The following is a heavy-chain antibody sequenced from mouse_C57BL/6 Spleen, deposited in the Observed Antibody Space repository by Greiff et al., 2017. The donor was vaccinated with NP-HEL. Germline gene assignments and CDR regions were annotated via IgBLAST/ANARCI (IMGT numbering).Heavy chain of an antibody. CDR3: ARGRDYFDY. J-gene: IGHJ2*01. Sequence: QVQLQQPGAELVKPGASVKLSCKASGSTFTSYWMQWVTQRPGQGLEWIGEIDPSDSYTNYNQKFKGKATLTVDTSSSTAYMQLSSLTSEDSAVYYCARGRDYFDYWGQGTTLTVSS. V-gene: IGHV1-50*01. CDR2: IDPSDSYT. CDR1: GSTFTSYW.